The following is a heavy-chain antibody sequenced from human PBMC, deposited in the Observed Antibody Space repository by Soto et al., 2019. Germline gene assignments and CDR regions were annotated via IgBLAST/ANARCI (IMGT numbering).Heavy chain of an antibody. J-gene: IGHJ6*02. D-gene: IGHD3-10*01. CDR1: GGSVTTYH. V-gene: IGHV4-59*02. Sequence: SETLSLTCAVSGGSVTTYHWAWIRQPPGKGLEWIGYIYNSGSTNYSPALKSRVTISLDTSKNQFSLKVNSVTAADTAMYYCAKLRDGYYYYNGMDVWGQGTSVTVSS. CDR3: AKLRDGYYYYNGMDV. CDR2: IYNSGST.